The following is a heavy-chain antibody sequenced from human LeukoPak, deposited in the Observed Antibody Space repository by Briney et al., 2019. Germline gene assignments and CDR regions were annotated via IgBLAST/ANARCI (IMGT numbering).Heavy chain of an antibody. D-gene: IGHD3-3*02. CDR3: ARRRLKHSFSLDV. Sequence: PSETLSLTCTVSGGSISSSPYYWGWIRQPPGKGLEWIGSIYYSGITYYNPSLKSRVTISVDTSKNQFSLKLSSVTAADTAVYYCARRRLKHSFSLDVWGKGTTVTISS. V-gene: IGHV4-39*01. CDR2: IYYSGIT. J-gene: IGHJ6*04. CDR1: GGSISSSPYY.